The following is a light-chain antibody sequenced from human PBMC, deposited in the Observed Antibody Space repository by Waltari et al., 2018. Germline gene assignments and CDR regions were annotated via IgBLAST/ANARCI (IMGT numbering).Light chain of an antibody. V-gene: IGLV2-14*01. Sequence: QSALPQPASLSGSPRPSITIPCTATSSDVGWYNYVSWYQQHPGKAPKLMIYEVSHRPSGVPNRFSGSKSGNTASLTISGLQAEDEADYYCSAYTTSSTPVVFGGGTKLTVL. CDR1: SSDVGWYNY. CDR3: SAYTTSSTPVV. J-gene: IGLJ2*01. CDR2: EVS.